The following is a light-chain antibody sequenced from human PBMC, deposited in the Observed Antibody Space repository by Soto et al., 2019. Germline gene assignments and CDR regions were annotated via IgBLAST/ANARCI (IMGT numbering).Light chain of an antibody. CDR3: QQYGSSLPIT. J-gene: IGKJ5*01. V-gene: IGKV3-20*01. Sequence: EIVLTQSPVTLSLSPGETATLSCRASQSVSSSYLAWYQQKPGQAPRLLIYGASSRATGIPDRFSGSGSGTDFTLTISRLEPEDFAVYYCQQYGSSLPITFGQGTRLEIK. CDR2: GAS. CDR1: QSVSSSY.